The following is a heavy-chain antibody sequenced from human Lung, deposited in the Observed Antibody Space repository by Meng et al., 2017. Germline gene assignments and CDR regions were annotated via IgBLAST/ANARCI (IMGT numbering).Heavy chain of an antibody. D-gene: IGHD3-22*01. CDR3: ARYVFDSSSLYSNWFDP. V-gene: IGHV4-31*03. CDR1: GGSISSGTYY. Sequence: QVQLQESGPGLVKPSQTLSLTCTVSGGSISSGTYYGGWIRQLPGKGLEWIAYIHYSGSTYYSPSLKSRVTISVDTSKDQLSLKLSSMTAADTAVYYCARYVFDSSSLYSNWFDPWGQGTLVTVSS. J-gene: IGHJ5*02. CDR2: IHYSGST.